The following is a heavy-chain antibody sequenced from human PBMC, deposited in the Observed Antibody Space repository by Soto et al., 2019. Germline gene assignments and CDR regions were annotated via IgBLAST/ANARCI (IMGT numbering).Heavy chain of an antibody. V-gene: IGHV3-7*03. Sequence: GASLRLSCAASGFPFISNWMSWVRQAPGKGLEWVANIKQDGSEKYYVDSVKGRFTISRDNAKNSLYLQMNSLRAEDTAVYYCASICSSTSCWYYYGMDVWGQGTTVTVSS. CDR2: IKQDGSEK. D-gene: IGHD2-2*01. CDR1: GFPFISNW. J-gene: IGHJ6*02. CDR3: ASICSSTSCWYYYGMDV.